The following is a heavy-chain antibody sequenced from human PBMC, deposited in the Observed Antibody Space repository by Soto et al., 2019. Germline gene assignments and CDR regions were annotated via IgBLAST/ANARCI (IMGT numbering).Heavy chain of an antibody. V-gene: IGHV3-15*01. CDR3: STGRYSFRLDQ. CDR2: IKSISDGGTT. J-gene: IGHJ4*02. Sequence: EVRLVESGGGLVKPGESLRLSCAASGFTFSDAWMTWVRQAPGKGLEWVGRIKSISDGGTTDYAAPVKGRFTISRDDSKNTLFLQMNRLKTEDRAVYYCSTGRYSFRLDQWGQGTLVTVSS. D-gene: IGHD5-18*01. CDR1: GFTFSDAW.